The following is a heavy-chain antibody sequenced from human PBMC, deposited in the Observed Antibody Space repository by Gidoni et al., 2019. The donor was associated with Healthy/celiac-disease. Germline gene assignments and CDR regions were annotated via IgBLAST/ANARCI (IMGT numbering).Heavy chain of an antibody. D-gene: IGHD2-15*01. Sequence: EVQLLESGGGLVQPGGSLRLSCAASGFTFSSYAMSWVRQAPGKGLEWVSAISGSGGSTYYADSVKGRFTISRDNSKNTLYLQMNSLRAEDTAVYYCAKDGRIFSGGSCYWDYWGQGTLVTVSS. CDR1: GFTFSSYA. V-gene: IGHV3-23*01. CDR2: ISGSGGST. J-gene: IGHJ4*02. CDR3: AKDGRIFSGGSCYWDY.